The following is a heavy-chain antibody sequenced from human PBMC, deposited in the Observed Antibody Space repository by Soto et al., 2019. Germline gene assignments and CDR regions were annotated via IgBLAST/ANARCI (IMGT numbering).Heavy chain of an antibody. J-gene: IGHJ4*01. CDR1: GDSVSSNNVA. D-gene: IGHD6-25*01. CDR3: ARGRGSAFDH. Sequence: QVQLQQSGPGLVKPSQTLSLTCTISGDSVSSNNVAWNWIRQSPSRGLEWLGRTYYPPKWYSDYAVSVKSRITISLGTSQNQLSLHLTSVTPEDTAMYYCARGRGSAFDHWAHGTLVAVS. CDR2: TYYPPKWYS. V-gene: IGHV6-1*01.